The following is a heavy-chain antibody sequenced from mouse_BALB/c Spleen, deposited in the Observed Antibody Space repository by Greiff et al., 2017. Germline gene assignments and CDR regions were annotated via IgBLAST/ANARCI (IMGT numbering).Heavy chain of an antibody. J-gene: IGHJ3*01. V-gene: IGHV1S16*01. Sequence: VQLQQPGAELVKPGASVKLSCKASGYTFTSYYMYWVKQRPGQGLEWIGGINPSNGGTNFNEKFKSKATLTVDKSSSTAYMQLSSLTSEDSAVYYCTSGLYYGSSFAYWGQGTLVTVSA. D-gene: IGHD1-1*01. CDR2: INPSNGGT. CDR3: TSGLYYGSSFAY. CDR1: GYTFTSYY.